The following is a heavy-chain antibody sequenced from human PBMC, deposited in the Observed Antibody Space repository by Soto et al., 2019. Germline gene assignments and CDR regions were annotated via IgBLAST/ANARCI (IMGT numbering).Heavy chain of an antibody. Sequence: GGSLRLSCAASGFTFSSYPMSWVRQAPGKGLEWVSSISGSGGSTYYADYVKGRFTISRDNAKNTLYLQMNSLRAEDTAVYYCAKVNTIFGVEDYYYGMDVWGQGTTVTVSS. CDR1: GFTFSSYP. CDR3: AKVNTIFGVEDYYYGMDV. D-gene: IGHD3-3*01. CDR2: ISGSGGST. J-gene: IGHJ6*02. V-gene: IGHV3-23*01.